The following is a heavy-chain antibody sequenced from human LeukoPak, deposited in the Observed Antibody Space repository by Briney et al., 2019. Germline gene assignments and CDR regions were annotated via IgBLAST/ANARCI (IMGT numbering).Heavy chain of an antibody. D-gene: IGHD3-3*01. V-gene: IGHV3-21*01. CDR1: GCSYSNFG. Sequence: PGGSLRLSCPASGCSYSNFGMNWVGQAPGKGLEWVSSISSSSSSTFYADSVRGRFTISRDNAKNSLYLQMNSLRVEDTAVYYCARRFDFWSGNYKVKWFDSWGQGTLVTVSS. CDR3: ARRFDFWSGNYKVKWFDS. J-gene: IGHJ5*01. CDR2: ISSSSSST.